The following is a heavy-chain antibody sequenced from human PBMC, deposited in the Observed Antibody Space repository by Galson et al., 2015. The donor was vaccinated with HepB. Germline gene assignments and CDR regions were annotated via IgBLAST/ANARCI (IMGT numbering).Heavy chain of an antibody. Sequence: SVKVSCKAAGYTFNNHAMHGVRQAPGLGLECMGWINDGSGNTRYSEKFQGRVTITVDTSANTVYMELSSLRSEDTAVYYCARDRPPPVISGALDIWGQGTLVTVSS. CDR2: INDGSGNT. V-gene: IGHV1-3*01. J-gene: IGHJ3*02. D-gene: IGHD3-10*01. CDR1: GYTFNNHA. CDR3: ARDRPPPVISGALDI.